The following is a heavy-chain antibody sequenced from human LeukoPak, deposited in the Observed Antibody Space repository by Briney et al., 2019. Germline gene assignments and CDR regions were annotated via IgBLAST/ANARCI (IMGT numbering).Heavy chain of an antibody. CDR1: GGSFSGYY. CDR2: INHSGST. V-gene: IGHV4-34*01. D-gene: IGHD5-18*01. J-gene: IGHJ4*02. Sequence: PSETLSLTCAVYGGSFSGYYWSWIRQPPGKGLEWIGEINHSGSTNYNPSLKSRVTISVDTSKNQFSLKLSSVTAADTAVYYYARGDSYGLYYFDYWGQGTLVTVSS. CDR3: ARGDSYGLYYFDY.